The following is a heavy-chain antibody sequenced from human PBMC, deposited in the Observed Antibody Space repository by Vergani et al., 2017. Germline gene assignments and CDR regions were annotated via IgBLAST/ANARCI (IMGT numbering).Heavy chain of an antibody. CDR2: IYYSGST. CDR1: GGSISSYY. D-gene: IGHD3-22*01. V-gene: IGHV4-59*08. CDR3: ARVVGYYDSSGYFHYFDY. J-gene: IGHJ4*02. Sequence: QVQLQESGPGLVKPSETLSLTCTVSGGSISSYYWSWIRQPPGKGLEWIGYIYYSGSTNYNPSLKSRVTISVDTSKNQFSLKLSSVTAADTAVYYCARVVGYYDSSGYFHYFDYWGQGTLVTVSS.